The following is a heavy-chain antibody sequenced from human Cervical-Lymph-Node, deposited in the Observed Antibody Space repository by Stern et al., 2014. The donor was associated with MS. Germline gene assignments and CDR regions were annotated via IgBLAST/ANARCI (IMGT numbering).Heavy chain of an antibody. Sequence: QVQLQESGPGLVKPSQTLSLTCTVSGGSVGSGSYDWSWIRQPAGQGLEWIGRIYTTGGTYYNPSLKSRVSISIDTSKNQFFLQLPSGTAADTAVYYCARDKEDTNMAFRYFDNWGQGTLVTVSS. V-gene: IGHV4-61*02. J-gene: IGHJ4*02. CDR2: IYTTGGT. CDR3: ARDKEDTNMAFRYFDN. D-gene: IGHD5-18*01. CDR1: GGSVGSGSYD.